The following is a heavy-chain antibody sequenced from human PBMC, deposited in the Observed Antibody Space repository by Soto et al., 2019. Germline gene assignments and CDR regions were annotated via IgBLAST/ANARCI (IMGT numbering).Heavy chain of an antibody. Sequence: GESLKISCTGSGFSFFSYAMSWVRQAPGKGLEWVSTISGSGGHTYYADSVKGRFVVSRDNDKNTVYLHMSSLTGEDTAVYFCAKIEMGWFAHWGQGTQVTVSS. CDR2: ISGSGGHT. CDR3: AKIEMGWFAH. J-gene: IGHJ5*02. CDR1: GFSFFSYA. D-gene: IGHD2-8*01. V-gene: IGHV3-23*01.